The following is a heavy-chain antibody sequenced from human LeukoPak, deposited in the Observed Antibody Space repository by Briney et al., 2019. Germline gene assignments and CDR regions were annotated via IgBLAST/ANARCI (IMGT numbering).Heavy chain of an antibody. D-gene: IGHD2-2*01. Sequence: GGSLRLSCAASGFTFSSYGMSWVRQAPGKGLEWVSGISGSGGSTYYADSVKGRFTISRDNSKNTLYLQMNSLRAEDTAVYYCAKAGRVSAASYMDVWGKGTTVTVSS. J-gene: IGHJ6*03. V-gene: IGHV3-23*01. CDR1: GFTFSSYG. CDR3: AKAGRVSAASYMDV. CDR2: ISGSGGST.